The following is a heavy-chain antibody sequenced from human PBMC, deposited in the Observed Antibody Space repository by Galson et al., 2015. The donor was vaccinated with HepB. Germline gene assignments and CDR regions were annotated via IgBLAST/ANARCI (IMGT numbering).Heavy chain of an antibody. Sequence: CKASGYTFTSYAMNWVRQAPGQGLEWMGWINTNTGNPTYAQGFTGRFVFSLDTSVSTAYLQISSLKAEDTAVYYCARAPAVAGTFYYGMDVWGQGTTVTVSS. V-gene: IGHV7-4-1*02. J-gene: IGHJ6*02. CDR3: ARAPAVAGTFYYGMDV. CDR1: GYTFTSYA. D-gene: IGHD6-19*01. CDR2: INTNTGNP.